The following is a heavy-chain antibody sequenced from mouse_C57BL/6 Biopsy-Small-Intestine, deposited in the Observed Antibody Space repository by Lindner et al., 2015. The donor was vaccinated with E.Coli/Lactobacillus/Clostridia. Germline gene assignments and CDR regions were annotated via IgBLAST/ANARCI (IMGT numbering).Heavy chain of an antibody. CDR1: GFTFSSYG. Sequence: VQLQESGEDLVKPGGSLKLSCAASGFTFSSYGMSWVRQTPDKRLEWIATISSGGTYTYYPDSVKGRFTISRDNAKNTLFLQMSSLTSEDTAMYYCIRPYDGYSIRDYFDYWGQGTTLTVSS. CDR3: IRPYDGYSIRDYFDY. CDR2: ISSGGTYT. D-gene: IGHD2-3*01. J-gene: IGHJ2*01. V-gene: IGHV5-6*01.